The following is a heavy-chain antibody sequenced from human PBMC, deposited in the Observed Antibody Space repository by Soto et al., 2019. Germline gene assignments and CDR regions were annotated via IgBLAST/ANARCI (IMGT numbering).Heavy chain of an antibody. CDR1: GYTFTSYD. J-gene: IGHJ4*02. CDR3: ARGNGYDYGSSDY. V-gene: IGHV1-18*01. Sequence: ASVKVSCKASGYTFTSYDINWVRQATGQGLEWMGWISIYNGNTNYAQKLQDRLTMITDTSTSTAYMELRTLRSDDTAVYYCARGNGYDYGSSDYSGQGTLVTVSS. D-gene: IGHD5-12*01. CDR2: ISIYNGNT.